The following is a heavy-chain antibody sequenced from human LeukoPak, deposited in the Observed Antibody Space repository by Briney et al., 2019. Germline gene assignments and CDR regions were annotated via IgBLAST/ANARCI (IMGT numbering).Heavy chain of an antibody. D-gene: IGHD2-2*01. CDR1: GGSFSGYY. J-gene: IGHJ5*02. CDR3: ARQRKGNQLLLSVDP. Sequence: ASETLSLTCAVYGGSFSGYYWSWIRQPPGKGLEWIGEINHSGSTNYNPSLKSRVTISVDTSKNQFSLKLSSVTAADTAVYYCARQRKGNQLLLSVDPWGQGTLVTVSS. V-gene: IGHV4-34*01. CDR2: INHSGST.